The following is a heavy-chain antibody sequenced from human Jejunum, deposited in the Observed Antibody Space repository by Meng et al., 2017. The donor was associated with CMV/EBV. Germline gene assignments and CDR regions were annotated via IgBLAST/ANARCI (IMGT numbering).Heavy chain of an antibody. CDR2: VSAYNGDT. Sequence: TFSTCAIAWVRRAPGRGLEWMGWVSAYNGDTNYARQLHGRVTMTTDTSTTTAYMELGSLTSDDTGVYYCARIPVTSDSSYNLDVWGQGTTVTVSS. V-gene: IGHV1-18*01. CDR3: ARIPVTSDSSYNLDV. J-gene: IGHJ6*02. CDR1: TFSTCA. D-gene: IGHD4-17*01.